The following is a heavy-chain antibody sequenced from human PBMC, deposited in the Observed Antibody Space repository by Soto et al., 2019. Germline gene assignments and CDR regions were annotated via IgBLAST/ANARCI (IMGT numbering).Heavy chain of an antibody. D-gene: IGHD2-15*01. CDR1: GFTFSSHA. V-gene: IGHV3-23*01. CDR2: IGGSGEST. CDR3: AKGGGGSCYRANDY. Sequence: EVQLLESGGGLVQPGGSLRLSCAASGFTFSSHAMSWVRQAPGKGLEWVATIGGSGESTYYADSVKGRFTISRDNSKSTLYLQMNSLRAEDTAIYYCAKGGGGSCYRANDYWGQGTLVTVSS. J-gene: IGHJ4*02.